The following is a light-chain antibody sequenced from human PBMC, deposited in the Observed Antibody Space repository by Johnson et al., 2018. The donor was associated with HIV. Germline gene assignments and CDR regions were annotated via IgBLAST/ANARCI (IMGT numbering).Light chain of an antibody. CDR3: GTWDSSLSADV. Sequence: QSVLTQPPSVSAAPGQKVTISFSGSSSNIGNNYVACYQQLPGTAPKLLIYENNKLLSGIPDRSSGSTSGTSATLRIPALQPGDEAAYYCGTWDSSLSADVFGTGTKVTVL. J-gene: IGLJ1*01. V-gene: IGLV1-51*02. CDR2: ENN. CDR1: SSNIGNNY.